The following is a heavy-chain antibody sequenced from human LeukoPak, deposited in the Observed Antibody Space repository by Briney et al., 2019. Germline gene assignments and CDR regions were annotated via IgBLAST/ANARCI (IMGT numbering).Heavy chain of an antibody. CDR2: IYSGGST. Sequence: GGSLRLSCAATGFTVSSNYMSWVRQAPGKGLEWVSVIYSGGSTYYADSVKGRFTISRDNAKNTLYLQMNGLRAEDTAVYYCARGLPGHTSSMGYWGQGILVTVSS. CDR3: ARGLPGHTSSMGY. CDR1: GFTVSSNY. V-gene: IGHV3-53*01. D-gene: IGHD6-6*01. J-gene: IGHJ4*02.